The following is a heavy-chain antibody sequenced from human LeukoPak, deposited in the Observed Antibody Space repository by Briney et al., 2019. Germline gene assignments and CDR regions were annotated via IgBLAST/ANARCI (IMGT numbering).Heavy chain of an antibody. J-gene: IGHJ4*02. CDR1: GFTFSSYG. CDR3: AKAGPYKLLFDY. Sequence: GGSLRLSCAASGFTFSSYGLDSVRQDPGKAREWVVVIWYDGSNKHYADSVKGRFTISRDNSKNTLYLQVNSLTAEDTTAYYCAKAGPYKLLFDYWGQGTLVTVSS. V-gene: IGHV3-33*06. D-gene: IGHD1-7*01. CDR2: IWYDGSNK.